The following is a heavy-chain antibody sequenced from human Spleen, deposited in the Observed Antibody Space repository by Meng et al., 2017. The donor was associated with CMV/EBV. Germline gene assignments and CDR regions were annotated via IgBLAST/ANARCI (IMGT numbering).Heavy chain of an antibody. D-gene: IGHD3-22*01. J-gene: IGHJ4*02. CDR1: GNRFTSYW. Sequence: GGSLRLSCRYYGNRFTSYWIGWVRQKPGKGLEWMGTIFPADSDTIYSPSFQGQVTILVDESTNTAHLQWSSLKASDTAMYYCARHREATMIATLDYWGQGTMVTVSS. CDR2: IFPADSDT. V-gene: IGHV5-51*01. CDR3: ARHREATMIATLDY.